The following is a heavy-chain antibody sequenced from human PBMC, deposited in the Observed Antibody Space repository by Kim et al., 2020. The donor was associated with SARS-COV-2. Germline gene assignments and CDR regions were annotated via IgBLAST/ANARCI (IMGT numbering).Heavy chain of an antibody. CDR3: ARGYCSSSRCYAGPDY. V-gene: IGHV3-48*02. D-gene: IGHD2-2*01. J-gene: IGHJ4*02. Sequence: DSVKGRFTLSRDMSENSLYLQMNSLRDDDTAVYYCARGYCSSSRCYAGPDYWGQGTLVTVST.